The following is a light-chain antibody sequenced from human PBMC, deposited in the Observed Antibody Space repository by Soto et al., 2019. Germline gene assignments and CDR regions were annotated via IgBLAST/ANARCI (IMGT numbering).Light chain of an antibody. Sequence: EIVLTQSPGVLSLSPGERATLSCRASESVNIMYLGWYQQKPGQAPRHLIFHTSLRPTGIPDRFSGSGSGTDFTLTISRLEPEDFAVYYCQHFGGSLPVTFGQGTRLEIK. V-gene: IGKV3-20*01. CDR3: QHFGGSLPVT. CDR2: HTS. CDR1: ESVNIMY. J-gene: IGKJ5*01.